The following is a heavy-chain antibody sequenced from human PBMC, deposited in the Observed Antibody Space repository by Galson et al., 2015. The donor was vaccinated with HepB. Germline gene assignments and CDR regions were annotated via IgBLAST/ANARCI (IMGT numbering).Heavy chain of an antibody. V-gene: IGHV1-18*01. J-gene: IGHJ6*03. D-gene: IGHD2-2*01. Sequence: SVKVSCKASGYTFTSHGFSWVRQAPGQGLEWMGWISAYNGNTNYAQKLQGRVTMTTDTSTSTAYMELRSLRSDDTAVYYCATRYCSSTTCRRRSFFYMDVWGTGTTVTVSS. CDR2: ISAYNGNT. CDR1: GYTFTSHG. CDR3: ATRYCSSTTCRRRSFFYMDV.